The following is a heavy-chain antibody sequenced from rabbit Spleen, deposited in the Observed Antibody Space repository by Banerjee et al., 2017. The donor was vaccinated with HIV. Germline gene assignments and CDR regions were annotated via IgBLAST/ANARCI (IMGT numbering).Heavy chain of an antibody. V-gene: IGHV1S45*01. D-gene: IGHD1-1*01. CDR2: IYAGSSGSA. J-gene: IGHJ4*01. CDR1: GFSFSSGYW. CDR3: TTMASSGGYLRL. Sequence: QEQLEESGGDLVKPEGSLTLTCTASGFSFSSGYWICWVRQAPGKGLEWIACIYAGSSGSAYYASWAKGRFTVSKTSSTTVTLQMTSLTDADTATYFSTTMASSGGYLRLWGPGTLVTVS.